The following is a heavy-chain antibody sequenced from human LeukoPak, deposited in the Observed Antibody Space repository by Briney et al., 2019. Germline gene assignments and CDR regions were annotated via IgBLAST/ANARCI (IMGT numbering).Heavy chain of an antibody. CDR2: IKEDGGAK. Sequence: GGSLRLSCAASGFTFSSYWMSWVRQAPGKGLEWVANIKEDGGAKFYVDSVKGRFTISRDNAKNSLHLQMDSLRAEDTAVYYCVRTYQSSGPFWGQGTMVTVSS. D-gene: IGHD3-10*01. V-gene: IGHV3-7*01. CDR1: GFTFSSYW. J-gene: IGHJ3*01. CDR3: VRTYQSSGPF.